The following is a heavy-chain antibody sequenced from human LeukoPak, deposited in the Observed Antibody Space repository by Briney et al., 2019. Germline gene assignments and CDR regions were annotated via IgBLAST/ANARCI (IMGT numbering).Heavy chain of an antibody. CDR3: ARDLPSDTAMALDY. D-gene: IGHD5-18*01. J-gene: IGHJ4*02. CDR1: GGSISGSSYY. Sequence: PSETLSLTCTVSGGSISGSSYYWGWIRQAPGKGLEWVAVIWYDGSNKYYADSVKGRFTISRDNSKNTLYLQMNSLRAEDTAVYYCARDLPSDTAMALDYWGQGTLVTVSS. CDR2: IWYDGSNK. V-gene: IGHV3-33*08.